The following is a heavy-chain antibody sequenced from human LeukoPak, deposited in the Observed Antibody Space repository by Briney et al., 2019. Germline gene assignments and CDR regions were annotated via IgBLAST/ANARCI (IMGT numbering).Heavy chain of an antibody. Sequence: PGRSLRLSCAASGFTFSSYGMHWVRQAPGKGLEWVAVISYDGSNKYYADSVKGRFTISRDNSMNTLYLQLNSLRAEDTAVYYCAKDGGDYGNYWGQGTLVTVSS. V-gene: IGHV3-30*18. D-gene: IGHD4-17*01. CDR3: AKDGGDYGNY. J-gene: IGHJ4*02. CDR2: ISYDGSNK. CDR1: GFTFSSYG.